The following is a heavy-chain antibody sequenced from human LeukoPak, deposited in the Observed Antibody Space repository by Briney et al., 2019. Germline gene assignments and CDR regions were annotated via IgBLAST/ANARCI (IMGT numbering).Heavy chain of an antibody. J-gene: IGHJ4*02. Sequence: TSETLSLTCTVSGYSISSGYYWGWIRQPPGKGLEWIGSIYHSGSTYYNPSLKSRVTISVDTSKNQFSLKLSSVTAADTAVYYCARLAVDTAIVSDYWGQGTLVTVSS. CDR2: IYHSGST. CDR1: GYSISSGYY. CDR3: ARLAVDTAIVSDY. V-gene: IGHV4-38-2*02. D-gene: IGHD5-18*01.